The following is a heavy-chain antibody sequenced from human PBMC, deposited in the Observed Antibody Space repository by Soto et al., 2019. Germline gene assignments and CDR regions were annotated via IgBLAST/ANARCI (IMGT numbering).Heavy chain of an antibody. CDR1: GFTFGDYA. CDR3: TRDLGRYDSSGYYHYYFDY. J-gene: IGHJ4*02. Sequence: GGSLRLSCTASGFTFGDYAMSWVRQAPGKGLEWVGFIRSKAYGGTTEYAASVKGRFTISRDDSKSIAYLQMNSLKTEDTAVYYCTRDLGRYDSSGYYHYYFDYWGQGTLVTVSS. V-gene: IGHV3-49*04. CDR2: IRSKAYGGTT. D-gene: IGHD3-22*01.